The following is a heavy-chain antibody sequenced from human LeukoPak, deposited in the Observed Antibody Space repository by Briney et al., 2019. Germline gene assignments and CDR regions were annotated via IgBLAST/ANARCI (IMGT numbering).Heavy chain of an antibody. CDR1: GGSISSSSYY. CDR2: VYYSGST. J-gene: IGHJ4*02. Sequence: SETLSLTCAVSGGSISSSSYYWGWIRQPPGRGLEWIGSVYYSGSTYYNPSLKSRVSISVDTSKNQFSLKLRSVTAADTAVYYCARDYSNNWCYFAYWGQGTLVTVSS. V-gene: IGHV4-39*02. D-gene: IGHD6-13*01. CDR3: ARDYSNNWCYFAY.